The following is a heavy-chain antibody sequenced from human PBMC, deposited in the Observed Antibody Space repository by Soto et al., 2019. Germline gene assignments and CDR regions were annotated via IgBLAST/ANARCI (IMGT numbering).Heavy chain of an antibody. J-gene: IGHJ3*02. CDR1: GFTFSSYS. V-gene: IGHV3-21*01. D-gene: IGHD2-15*01. CDR3: ARLQGYCSGGSCYPRQAFDI. CDR2: ISSSSSYI. Sequence: PGGSLRLSCAASGFTFSSYSMNWVRQAPGKGLEWVSSISSSSSYIYYADSVKGRFTISRDNAKNSLYLQMNSLRAEDTAVYYCARLQGYCSGGSCYPRQAFDIWGQGTMVTGSS.